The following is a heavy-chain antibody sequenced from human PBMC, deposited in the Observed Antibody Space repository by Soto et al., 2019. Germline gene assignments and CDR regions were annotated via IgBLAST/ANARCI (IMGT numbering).Heavy chain of an antibody. J-gene: IGHJ4*02. Sequence: GGSLRLSCAASGFTFSSYWMSWVRQAPGKGLEWVANIKQDGSEKYYVDSVKGRFTISRDNAKNSLYLQMNSLRAEDTAVYYCARDVSSSWTVFDYWGQGTLVTVSS. CDR3: ARDVSSSWTVFDY. V-gene: IGHV3-7*01. CDR2: IKQDGSEK. D-gene: IGHD6-13*01. CDR1: GFTFSSYW.